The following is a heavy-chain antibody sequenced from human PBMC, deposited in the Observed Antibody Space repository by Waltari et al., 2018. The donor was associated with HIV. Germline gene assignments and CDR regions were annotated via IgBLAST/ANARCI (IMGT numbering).Heavy chain of an antibody. V-gene: IGHV4-59*01. CDR2: IDDSGST. CDR1: GGSISSYY. CDR3: ARGGGVPAAMLTSGMDV. Sequence: QVQLQESGPGLVKPSETLSLTCTVSGGSISSYYWSWIRQPPGKGLGWIGYIDDSGSTNYNPSLKSRVTISVDTSKNQFSLKLSSVTAADTAVYYCARGGGVPAAMLTSGMDVWGQGTTVTVSS. J-gene: IGHJ6*02. D-gene: IGHD2-2*01.